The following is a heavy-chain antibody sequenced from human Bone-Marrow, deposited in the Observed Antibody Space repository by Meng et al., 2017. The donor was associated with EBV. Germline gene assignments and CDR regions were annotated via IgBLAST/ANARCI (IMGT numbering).Heavy chain of an antibody. Sequence: VQVVQSWAELTKLWASVKASFKASGYTFTSYDTDWVRQATGQGLEWVGWMNPNSGNTGYAQKFQGRVTMTRNTSISTAYMELSSLRSEDTAVYYCARVLCGSCYSIDYWGQGTLVTVSS. CDR2: MNPNSGNT. CDR3: ARVLCGSCYSIDY. V-gene: IGHV1-8*01. D-gene: IGHD2-15*01. J-gene: IGHJ4*02. CDR1: GYTFTSYD.